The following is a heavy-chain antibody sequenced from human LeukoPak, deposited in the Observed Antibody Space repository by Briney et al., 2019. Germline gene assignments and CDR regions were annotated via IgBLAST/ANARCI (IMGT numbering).Heavy chain of an antibody. Sequence: GGSLRLSCAASGITFGNNWMHWVHQGPGKGLVWISRINSDGGGAIYADSVKGRFTVSRDNAKNTLYLQMNSLRAEDTAVYYCARDVPHNWFDTWGQGTLVTVSS. CDR2: INSDGGGA. J-gene: IGHJ5*02. CDR3: ARDVPHNWFDT. CDR1: GITFGNNW. V-gene: IGHV3-74*01.